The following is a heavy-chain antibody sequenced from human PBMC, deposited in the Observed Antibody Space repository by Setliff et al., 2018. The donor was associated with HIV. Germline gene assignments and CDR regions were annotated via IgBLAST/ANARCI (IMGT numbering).Heavy chain of an antibody. CDR3: ARDDYANTDLDF. Sequence: GASVKVSCKASGGRISNFAINWVRQAPGQGLEWMGWINTNNGNPTYAQGFTGRFVFSSDTSVRTAYLQIVGLKAEDTAVYFCARDDYANTDLDFWGPGTLVTVSS. J-gene: IGHJ4*02. CDR1: GGRISNFA. V-gene: IGHV7-4-1*01. D-gene: IGHD4-17*01. CDR2: INTNNGNP.